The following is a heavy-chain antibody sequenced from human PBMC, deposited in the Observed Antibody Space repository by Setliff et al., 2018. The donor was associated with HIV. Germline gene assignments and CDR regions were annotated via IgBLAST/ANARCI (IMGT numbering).Heavy chain of an antibody. CDR1: GYTFTSYY. V-gene: IGHV1-46*01. J-gene: IGHJ4*01. Sequence: ALVKVSCKASGYTFTSYYMHWVRQAPGQGLEWMGVINTSGGSAGYAEKFRGRVTMTRDTSTSTVYMDLRNLRSEDMAVYYCARNQGDSSGWYAGDYWGHGTRVTVSS. D-gene: IGHD6-19*01. CDR3: ARNQGDSSGWYAGDY. CDR2: INTSGGSA.